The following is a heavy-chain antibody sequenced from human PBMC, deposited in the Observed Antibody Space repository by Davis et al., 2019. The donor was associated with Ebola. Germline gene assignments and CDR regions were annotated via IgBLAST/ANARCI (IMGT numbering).Heavy chain of an antibody. CDR3: ARDLEYSFDY. Sequence: AASVKVSCKASGFTFTGCYIHWVRQAPGQGLQWMGRITPSSGATNYAQKFQGRITMTRDTSINTAYMELSSLRSDDTGIYYCARDLEYSFDYWGQGTLVTVSS. CDR1: GFTFTGCY. J-gene: IGHJ4*02. V-gene: IGHV1-2*05. CDR2: ITPSSGAT. D-gene: IGHD2/OR15-2a*01.